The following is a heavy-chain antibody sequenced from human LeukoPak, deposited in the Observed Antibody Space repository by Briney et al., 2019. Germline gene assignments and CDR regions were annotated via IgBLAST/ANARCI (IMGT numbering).Heavy chain of an antibody. Sequence: SETLSLTCAVYGGSFSGYYWSWIRQPPGKGLEWIGEINHSGSTNYNPSLKSRVTISVDTSKNQFSLKLSSVTAADTAVYYCARARPRHPCGYWGLGTIVTVSS. V-gene: IGHV4-34*01. CDR3: ARARPRHPCGY. CDR1: GGSFSGYY. J-gene: IGHJ4*02. D-gene: IGHD6-6*01. CDR2: INHSGST.